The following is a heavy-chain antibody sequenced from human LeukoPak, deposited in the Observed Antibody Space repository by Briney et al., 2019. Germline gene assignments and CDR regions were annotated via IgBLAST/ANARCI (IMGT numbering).Heavy chain of an antibody. V-gene: IGHV4-59*01. CDR1: GGSISSYY. D-gene: IGHD5-24*01. CDR2: IYYSGST. CDR3: ARLDGYNIIFDY. J-gene: IGHJ4*02. Sequence: PSETLSLTCTVSGGSISSYYWSWIRQPPGKGLEWIGYIYYSGSTNYNPSLKSRVTISVDTSKNQFSLKLSSVTGADTAVYYCARLDGYNIIFDYWGQGTLVTVSS.